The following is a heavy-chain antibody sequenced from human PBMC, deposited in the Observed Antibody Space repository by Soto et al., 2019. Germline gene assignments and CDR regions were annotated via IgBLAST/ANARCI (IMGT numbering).Heavy chain of an antibody. Sequence: QVQLVQSGAGVKKPAASVTVSCKASGYIFSSYAMHWVRQDPGQRLVWMGWVNPANGYTKYSQTSKGRFTITWDTSESTGYMELSSLRSGDTAVYYCARLIAGTVWVDYWGQGTLVTVSS. J-gene: IGHJ4*02. CDR3: ARLIAGTVWVDY. V-gene: IGHV1-3*01. CDR1: GYIFSSYA. CDR2: VNPANGYT. D-gene: IGHD1-1*01.